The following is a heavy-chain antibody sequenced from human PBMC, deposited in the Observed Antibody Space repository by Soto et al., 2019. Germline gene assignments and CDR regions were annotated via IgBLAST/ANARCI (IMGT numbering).Heavy chain of an antibody. J-gene: IGHJ4*02. CDR2: IIGRGGST. V-gene: IGHV3-23*01. Sequence: EVQLLESGGGLVQPGGSLRLSCAASGFTFSSYAMSWVRQAPGKGLEWVSTIIGRGGSTYYADSVKGRFTISRDNSKNTLYRQMNSLRAEDTAIYYCAKWAVGFDYWGQGTLVTVSS. CDR1: GFTFSSYA. CDR3: AKWAVGFDY.